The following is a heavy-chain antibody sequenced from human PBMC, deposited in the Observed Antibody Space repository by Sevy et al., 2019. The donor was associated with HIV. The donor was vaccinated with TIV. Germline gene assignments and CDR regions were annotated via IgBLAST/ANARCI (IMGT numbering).Heavy chain of an antibody. D-gene: IGHD3-22*01. J-gene: IGHJ4*02. CDR2: FDPEDGER. Sequence: ASVKVSCKVSGYTLTKLSMHWVRQAPGKRLEWMGSFDPEDGERMYAQKFQGRVTLTEDTSADPAYMELSSLRSEDTAVYYCAATKDYYDNSGSPFDYWGQGTLVTVSS. CDR3: AATKDYYDNSGSPFDY. CDR1: GYTLTKLS. V-gene: IGHV1-24*01.